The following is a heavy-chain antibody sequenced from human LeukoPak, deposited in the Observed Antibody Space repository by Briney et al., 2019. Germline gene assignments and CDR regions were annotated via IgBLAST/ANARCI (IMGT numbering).Heavy chain of an antibody. CDR1: VSTFTGYY. Sequence: ASVRVSCKASVSTFTGYYMHWVRQARGQGLEWMGWMNPNSGATNYAQRFQGRVTMTRDTSISTAYMGLSSLRSDDTAVYYCARGLDFTDYWGQGTLVTVSS. CDR3: ARGLDFTDY. J-gene: IGHJ4*02. D-gene: IGHD3-3*01. CDR2: MNPNSGAT. V-gene: IGHV1-2*02.